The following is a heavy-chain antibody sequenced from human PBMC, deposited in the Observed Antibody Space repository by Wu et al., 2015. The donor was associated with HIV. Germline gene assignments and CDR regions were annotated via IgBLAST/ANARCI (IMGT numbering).Heavy chain of an antibody. J-gene: IGHJ4*02. CDR2: LTPNTGAT. CDR3: ACGIQSGGANF. D-gene: IGHD2-21*01. V-gene: IGHV1-2*02. CDR1: GYSFTAYY. Sequence: QVRLVQSGAEVKKPGASVKVSCRSSGYSFTAYYLHWVRQAPGQGLEWMGRLTPNTGATDFAQKFQGRVTVTRDTSLSTAYMEVRGPRPDDTAVYFCACGIQSGGANFWGQGTLVTVSS.